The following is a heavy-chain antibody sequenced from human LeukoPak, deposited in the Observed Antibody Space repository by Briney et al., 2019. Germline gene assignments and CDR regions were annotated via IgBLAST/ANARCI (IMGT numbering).Heavy chain of an antibody. CDR3: AKRIAVAGIRCFDY. CDR1: GFTVSSNY. Sequence: GGSLRLSCAASGFTVSSNYMSWVRQAPGKGLEWVSVIYSGGSTYYADSVKGRFTISRDNSKNTLYLQMNSLRAEDTAVYYCAKRIAVAGIRCFDYWGQGTLVTVSS. D-gene: IGHD6-19*01. J-gene: IGHJ4*02. CDR2: IYSGGST. V-gene: IGHV3-53*01.